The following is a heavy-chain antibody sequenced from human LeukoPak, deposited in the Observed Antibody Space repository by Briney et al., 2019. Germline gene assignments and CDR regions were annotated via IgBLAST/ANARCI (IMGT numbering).Heavy chain of an antibody. CDR2: INHSGST. CDR1: GGSFSGYY. Sequence: KTSETLSLTCAVYGGSFSGYYWSWIRQPPGKGLEGIGEINHSGSTNYNPSLKSRVTISVDTSKNQFSLKLSSVTAADTAVYYCARGYCSSTSCYKSRWFDPWGQGTLVTVSS. CDR3: ARGYCSSTSCYKSRWFDP. D-gene: IGHD2-2*02. J-gene: IGHJ5*02. V-gene: IGHV4-34*01.